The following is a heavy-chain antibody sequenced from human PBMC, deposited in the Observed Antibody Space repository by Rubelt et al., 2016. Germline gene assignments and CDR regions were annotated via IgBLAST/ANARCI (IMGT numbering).Heavy chain of an antibody. CDR2: INHSGST. D-gene: IGHD5-18*01. V-gene: IGHV4-34*01. CDR3: ARLTRVEVPRYSYGPLFDY. CDR1: GGSFSGYY. Sequence: QVQLQQWGAGLLKPSETLSLTCAVYGGSFSGYYWSWIRQPPGKGLEWIGEINHSGSTNYNPSLKSWVTMSVDTSKTQFSLELSSVTAADTAVYYCARLTRVEVPRYSYGPLFDYWGQGTLVTVSS. J-gene: IGHJ4*02.